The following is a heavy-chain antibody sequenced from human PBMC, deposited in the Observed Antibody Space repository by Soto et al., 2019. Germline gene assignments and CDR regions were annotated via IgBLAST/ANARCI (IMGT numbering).Heavy chain of an antibody. J-gene: IGHJ6*02. CDR2: IIPIFGTA. Sequence: QVQLVQSGAEVKKPGSSVTVSCKASGGTFSSYAISWVRQAPGQGLEWMGGIIPIFGTADYAQKFQGRVMITADESTSTVYMELSSLRSEDTAVYYCATHMTTVGYGYVMDVWGQGTTVTVSS. V-gene: IGHV1-69*12. CDR1: GGTFSSYA. D-gene: IGHD4-4*01. CDR3: ATHMTTVGYGYVMDV.